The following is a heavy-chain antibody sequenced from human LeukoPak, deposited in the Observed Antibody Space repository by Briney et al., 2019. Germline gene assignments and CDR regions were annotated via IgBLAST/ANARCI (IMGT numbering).Heavy chain of an antibody. CDR3: AGGVGDGEGAFEI. V-gene: IGHV4-30-2*01. CDR1: GGSISSGGYS. D-gene: IGHD3-16*01. CDR2: IYHSGRT. J-gene: IGHJ3*02. Sequence: SETLSLTCAVSGGSISSGGYSWSWIRQPPGKGLAWIGYIYHSGRTYYNPSLKSRVTISVDRSKHQFSLKLSSVTAADTAVYYCAGGVGDGEGAFEIWGQGTMVTVSS.